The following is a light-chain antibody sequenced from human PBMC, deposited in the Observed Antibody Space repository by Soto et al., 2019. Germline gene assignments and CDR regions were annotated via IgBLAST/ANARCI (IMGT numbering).Light chain of an antibody. J-gene: IGKJ1*01. CDR2: QTS. V-gene: IGKV3-11*01. CDR1: QYINTR. CDR3: HQRQSWPRT. Sequence: EIVLTQSPATLSSFPGDRVTLSCRASQYINTRLAWYQHRPGQAPRLLIYQTSIRAAGIPARFSASGSGTDFTLTISDVQPEDFALSYCHQRQSWPRTFGQGTKVDIK.